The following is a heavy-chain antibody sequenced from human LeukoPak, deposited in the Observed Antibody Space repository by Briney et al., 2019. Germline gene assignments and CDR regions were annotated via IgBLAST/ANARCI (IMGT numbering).Heavy chain of an antibody. CDR2: INPNSGGT. D-gene: IGHD6-19*01. CDR1: GYSFTGYY. J-gene: IGHJ4*02. Sequence: ASVKVSCKASGYSFTGYYMHWVRQAPGQGLEWMGWINPNSGGTDYAQKFQGRVTMTRDTSISTAYMELSRLRSDDTAVYYCARVKPPHSSGWLSYWGQGTLVTVSS. CDR3: ARVKPPHSSGWLSY. V-gene: IGHV1-2*02.